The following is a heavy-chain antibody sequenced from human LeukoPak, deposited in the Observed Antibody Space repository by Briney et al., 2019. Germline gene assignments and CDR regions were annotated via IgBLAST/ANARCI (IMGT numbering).Heavy chain of an antibody. Sequence: PSETLSLTCSVSGASISSYYWSWIRQSPGKGPEWIGYIYYSGTTNYNPSLKSRVTISIDTSKNQFSLKLISVTVADTAVYYCARQGIRGQWLVHFDYWGQGTLVTVSS. J-gene: IGHJ4*02. CDR1: GASISSYY. CDR2: IYYSGTT. CDR3: ARQGIRGQWLVHFDY. V-gene: IGHV4-59*08. D-gene: IGHD6-19*01.